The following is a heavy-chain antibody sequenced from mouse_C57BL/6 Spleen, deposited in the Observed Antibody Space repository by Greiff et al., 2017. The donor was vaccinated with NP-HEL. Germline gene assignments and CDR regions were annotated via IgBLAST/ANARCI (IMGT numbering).Heavy chain of an antibody. CDR3: ARSGAYYGDY. CDR2: INPNNGGT. Sequence: EVQLQQSGPELVKPGASVKISCKASGYTFTDYYMNWVKQSHGKSLEWIGDINPNNGGTSYNQKFKGKATLTVDKSSSTAYMGLRSLTSEDSAVYYCARSGAYYGDYWGQGTTLTVSS. V-gene: IGHV1-26*01. CDR1: GYTFTDYY. J-gene: IGHJ2*01. D-gene: IGHD2-10*01.